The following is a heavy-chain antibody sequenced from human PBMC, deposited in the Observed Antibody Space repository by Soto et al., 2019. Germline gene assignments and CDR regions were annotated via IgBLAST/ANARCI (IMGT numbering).Heavy chain of an antibody. CDR1: GFTFSSYA. J-gene: IGHJ6*02. CDR2: IVGSGATT. V-gene: IGHV3-23*01. CDR3: AKDGLGYCSSTSSYRHYYYGMDV. Sequence: EVQLLESGGGLVQPGGSLRLSCAASGFTFSSYAMSWVRQAPGAGLEWVSAIVGSGATTHYADSVKGRFTISRDNSKRTVYLQMNSLRPEDTAVYYGAKDGLGYCSSTSSYRHYYYGMDVWGQGTTVTVSS. D-gene: IGHD2-2*02.